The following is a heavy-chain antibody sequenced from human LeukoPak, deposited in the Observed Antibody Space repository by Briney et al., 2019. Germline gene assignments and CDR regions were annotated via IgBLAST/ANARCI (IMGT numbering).Heavy chain of an antibody. CDR2: IYWDDDR. Sequence: SGPTLVNPTQTLTLTCTFSGFSLNTRGVGVGWIRQPPGRALEWLALIYWDDDRRYSPSLKSRLTITKDTSKNQVVLTITNMDPVDTATYFCAHRKNYYDSSVFDNWGQGTLVTDSS. CDR3: AHRKNYYDSSVFDN. V-gene: IGHV2-5*02. D-gene: IGHD3-22*01. CDR1: GFSLNTRGVG. J-gene: IGHJ4*02.